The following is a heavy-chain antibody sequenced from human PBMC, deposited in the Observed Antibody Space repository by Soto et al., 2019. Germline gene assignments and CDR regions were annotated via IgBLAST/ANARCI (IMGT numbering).Heavy chain of an antibody. J-gene: IGHJ5*02. CDR1: GYTFTTYA. CDR2: INAGNGNT. Sequence: SVKVSCKASGYTFTTYAIHWVRQAPGQRLEWMGWINAGNGNTKYSQKFQGRVTITRDTSASSAYMELSSLRSEDTAVYYCAREYRTGRIAARINWFDPWGQGTLVTVSS. D-gene: IGHD6-6*01. V-gene: IGHV1-3*01. CDR3: AREYRTGRIAARINWFDP.